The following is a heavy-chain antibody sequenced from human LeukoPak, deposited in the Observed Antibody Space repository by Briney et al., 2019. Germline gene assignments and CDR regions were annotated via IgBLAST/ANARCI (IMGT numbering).Heavy chain of an antibody. CDR2: ISYGGSNK. J-gene: IGHJ6*02. CDR1: GFTFSSYA. Sequence: PGRSLRLSCAASGFTFSSYAMHWVRQAPGKGLEWVAVISYGGSNKYYADSVKGRFTISRDNSKNTLYLQMNSLRAEDTAVYYCARERYSSGWYVLTYYYYGMDVWGQGTTVTVSS. V-gene: IGHV3-30*04. CDR3: ARERYSSGWYVLTYYYYGMDV. D-gene: IGHD6-19*01.